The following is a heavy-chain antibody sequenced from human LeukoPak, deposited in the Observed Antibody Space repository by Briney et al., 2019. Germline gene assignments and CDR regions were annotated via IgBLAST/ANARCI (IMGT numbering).Heavy chain of an antibody. CDR2: TRNKAHSYST. V-gene: IGHV3-72*01. J-gene: IGHJ4*02. CDR1: GFTFSDHY. Sequence: GGSLRLSCAASGFTFSDHYMDWVRQAPGKGLEWVGRTRNKAHSYSTEYAASVTRIFTISRDDSKTSLYLQMNGLKTEDTAVYYCSRSAYSSGWYTDYWGQGTLVTVSS. D-gene: IGHD6-19*01. CDR3: SRSAYSSGWYTDY.